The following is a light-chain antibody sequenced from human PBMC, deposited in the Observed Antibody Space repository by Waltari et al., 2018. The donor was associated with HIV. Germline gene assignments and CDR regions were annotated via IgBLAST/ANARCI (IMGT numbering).Light chain of an antibody. J-gene: IGKJ5*01. CDR3: HQRAQWPIT. Sequence: EIILTQSPATLSLSPGDRATLSCRASQIVGFYLAWYQQRPGQAPRLLIYNTSYRAAGIPTRFSGSGSKTDFTLSISDLEPDDSAVYYCHQRAQWPITFGQGTRLDIK. CDR2: NTS. V-gene: IGKV3-11*01. CDR1: QIVGFY.